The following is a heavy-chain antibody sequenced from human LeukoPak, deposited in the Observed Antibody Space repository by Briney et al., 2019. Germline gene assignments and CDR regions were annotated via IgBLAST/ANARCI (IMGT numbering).Heavy chain of an antibody. D-gene: IGHD3-10*01. CDR3: AGEGYYGSGSPPSLYFDY. J-gene: IGHJ4*02. V-gene: IGHV3-30-3*01. Sequence: QPGGSLRLSCAASGFTFRNYVIHWVRQAPGKGLEWVAVTSSGLNVKLYADSVKGRFTISRDNSRSTLYLQMNSLRPEDTAIYYCAGEGYYGSGSPPSLYFDYWGQGTLVTVSS. CDR1: GFTFRNYV. CDR2: TSSGLNVK.